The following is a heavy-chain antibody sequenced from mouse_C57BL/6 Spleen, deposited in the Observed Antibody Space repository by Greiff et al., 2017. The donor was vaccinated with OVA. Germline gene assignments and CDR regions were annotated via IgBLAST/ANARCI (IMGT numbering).Heavy chain of an antibody. D-gene: IGHD2-5*01. V-gene: IGHV1-42*01. Sequence: VQLQESGPALVQPGASVKISCKASGYSFTGYYMHWVKQTPEKSLEWIGEINPSTGGTTYNQKFKAKATLTVDKSSITAYMQLKSLAAEDSAVYYCARSYSNYADGFGYWGQGTLVTVSA. CDR1: GYSFTGYY. CDR3: ARSYSNYADGFGY. J-gene: IGHJ3*01. CDR2: INPSTGGT.